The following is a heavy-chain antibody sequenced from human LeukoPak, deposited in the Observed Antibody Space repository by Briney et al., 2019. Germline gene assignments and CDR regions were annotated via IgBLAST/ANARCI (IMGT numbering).Heavy chain of an antibody. CDR2: ISGSGGST. CDR1: GFTFSSYA. J-gene: IGHJ4*02. D-gene: IGHD6-19*01. CDR3: AKDSTRLAVAGTDLDY. V-gene: IGHV3-23*01. Sequence: GGSLRLSCAASGFTFSSYAMSWVRQAPGKGLEWVPAISGSGGSTYYADSVKGRFTISRDNSKNTLYLQMNSLRAEDTAVYYCAKDSTRLAVAGTDLDYWGQGTLVTVSS.